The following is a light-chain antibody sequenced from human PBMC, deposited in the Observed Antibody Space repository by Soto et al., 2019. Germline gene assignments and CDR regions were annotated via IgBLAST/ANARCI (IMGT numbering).Light chain of an antibody. V-gene: IGKV3-20*01. J-gene: IGKJ4*01. CDR1: QSVSNNY. CDR2: GAS. CDR3: QQANSFPLT. Sequence: IVLTQYPGTLSLSPGERATLSCMASQSVSNNYLAWYQQKPGQAPRLLIYGASNRATGIPDRFSGSGSGTDFTLTISSLQPEDFATYYCQQANSFPLTFGGGTRWIS.